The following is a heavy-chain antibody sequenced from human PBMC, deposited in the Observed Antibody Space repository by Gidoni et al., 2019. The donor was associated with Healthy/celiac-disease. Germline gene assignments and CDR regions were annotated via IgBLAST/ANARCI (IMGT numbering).Heavy chain of an antibody. Sequence: QLQLQESRPGLVKPSETLSLTCTVAGGSISSSTYYWVWSRQPPGKGLEWIGTIYYSGTTYCNPSLKSRVTISVDTSKHHFSLTLSSVTAADTAVYYCARGYCSSTSCYRGAFDIWGQGTMVTVSS. V-gene: IGHV4-39*02. J-gene: IGHJ3*02. D-gene: IGHD2-2*01. CDR1: GGSISSSTYY. CDR2: IYYSGTT. CDR3: ARGYCSSTSCYRGAFDI.